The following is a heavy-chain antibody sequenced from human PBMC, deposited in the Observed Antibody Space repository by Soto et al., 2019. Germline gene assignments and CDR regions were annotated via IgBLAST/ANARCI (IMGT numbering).Heavy chain of an antibody. V-gene: IGHV3-33*01. Sequence: GGSLRLSCAASGFTFSSYGMHWVRQAPGKGLEWVAVIWYDGSNKYYADSVKARFTISRDNSKNTLYLQMNSLRAEDTAVYYCARDRRIPALHYYYGMDVWGQGTTVTVYS. J-gene: IGHJ6*02. CDR2: IWYDGSNK. D-gene: IGHD2-2*01. CDR3: ARDRRIPALHYYYGMDV. CDR1: GFTFSSYG.